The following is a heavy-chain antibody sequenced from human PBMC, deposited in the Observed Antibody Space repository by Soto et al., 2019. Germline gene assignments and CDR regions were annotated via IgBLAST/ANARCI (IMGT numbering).Heavy chain of an antibody. CDR3: AKDSSLGLGTFDY. Sequence: GGSLRLSCAASGFTFSSYGMHWVRQAPGKGLEWVAVISYDGSNKYYADSVKGRFTISRDNSKNTLYLQMNSLRAEDTAVYYCAKDSSLGLGTFDYWGQGTLVTVSS. J-gene: IGHJ4*02. D-gene: IGHD6-19*01. V-gene: IGHV3-30*18. CDR1: GFTFSSYG. CDR2: ISYDGSNK.